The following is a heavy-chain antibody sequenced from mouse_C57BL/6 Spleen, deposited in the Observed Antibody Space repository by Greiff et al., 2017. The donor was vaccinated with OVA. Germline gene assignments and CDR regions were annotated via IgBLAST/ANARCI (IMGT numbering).Heavy chain of an antibody. CDR2: IDPPDSET. Sequence: QVQLQQPGAELVRPGSSVKLSCKASGYTFTSYWMHWVKQRPIQGLEWIGNIDPPDSETHYNQKFKDKATLTVDKSSSTAYMQLSSLTSEDSAVYYCARDGNYLFDYWGQGTTLTVSS. J-gene: IGHJ2*01. CDR3: ARDGNYLFDY. D-gene: IGHD2-1*01. V-gene: IGHV1-52*01. CDR1: GYTFTSYW.